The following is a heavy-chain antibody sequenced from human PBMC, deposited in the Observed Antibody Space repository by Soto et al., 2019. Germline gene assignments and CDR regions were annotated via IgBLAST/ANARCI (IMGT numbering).Heavy chain of an antibody. V-gene: IGHV4-31*11. CDR1: GGSITSDYSC. J-gene: IGHJ4*02. CDR2: IYSSGST. Sequence: SETLSLTCAVSGGSITSDYSCWSWIRQPPGKGLEWIGCIYSSGSTSYNPSLKSRLAMSVDTSKNQFSLSLSSVTAADTAVYYCTRGTLHWGQGTLVTVSS. CDR3: TRGTLH.